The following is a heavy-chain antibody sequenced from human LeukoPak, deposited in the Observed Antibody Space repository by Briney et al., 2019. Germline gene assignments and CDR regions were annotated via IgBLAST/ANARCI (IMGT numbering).Heavy chain of an antibody. CDR2: INTNTGNP. CDR3: AREQVYCSSTSCYPNWFDP. V-gene: IGHV7-4-1*02. D-gene: IGHD2-2*01. J-gene: IGHJ5*02. Sequence: ASVKVSCKASGYTFTSYAMNWVRQAPGQGLEWMGWINTNTGNPTYAQGFTGRFVFSLDTSVSTAYLQISSLKAEDTAVYYCAREQVYCSSTSCYPNWFDPWGQGTLVTVSS. CDR1: GYTFTSYA.